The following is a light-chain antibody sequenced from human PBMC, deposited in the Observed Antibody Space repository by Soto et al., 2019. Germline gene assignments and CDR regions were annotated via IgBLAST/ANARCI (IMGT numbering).Light chain of an antibody. CDR3: SSFTDTNTPLV. J-gene: IGLJ1*01. CDR2: EVN. Sequence: QSALTQPASVSGSPGQSLTVSCTGTRSDVGGNSYVSWYQPHPGKAPKLIIYEVNKRPSGFSNRFSGSKSGDTASLTMSGLQHEDEAHYACSSFTDTNTPLVFGSGTKLTVL. V-gene: IGLV2-14*01. CDR1: RSDVGGNSY.